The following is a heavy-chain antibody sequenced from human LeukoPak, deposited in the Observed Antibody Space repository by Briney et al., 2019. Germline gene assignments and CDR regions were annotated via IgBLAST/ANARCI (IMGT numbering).Heavy chain of an antibody. CDR3: ARVRYYGSGSYLKANDDY. D-gene: IGHD3-10*01. V-gene: IGHV1-3*01. CDR2: INAGNGNT. CDR1: GYTFTSYA. J-gene: IGHJ4*02. Sequence: ASVKVSCKASGYTFTSYAMHWVRQAPGQRLEWMGWINAGNGNTKYSQKFQGRVTITRDTSASTAYMELSSLRSEDTAVYYCARVRYYGSGSYLKANDDYRGQGTLVTVSS.